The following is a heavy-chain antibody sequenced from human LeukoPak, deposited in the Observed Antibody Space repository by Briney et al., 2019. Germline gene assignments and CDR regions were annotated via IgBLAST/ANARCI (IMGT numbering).Heavy chain of an antibody. V-gene: IGHV5-51*01. CDR2: IYPGDSDT. Sequence: GESLKISCKGSGYSFTSYWIGWVRQMPGKGLEWMGIIYPGDSDTRYSPSFQGQVTISADKSISTAYLQWSSLKASDTAMYYCARGGLVVAGDASWFDPWGQGTLVTVSS. CDR1: GYSFTSYW. D-gene: IGHD6-19*01. CDR3: ARGGLVVAGDASWFDP. J-gene: IGHJ5*02.